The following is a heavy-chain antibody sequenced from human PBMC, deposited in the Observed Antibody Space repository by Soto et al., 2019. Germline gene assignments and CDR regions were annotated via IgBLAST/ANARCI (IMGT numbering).Heavy chain of an antibody. V-gene: IGHV4-59*01. Sequence: QVQLQESGPGLVKPSETLSLTCTVSGGSISRYFWSWIRQPPGKGLEWIGYIYYSGSTNYNPSLKSRVTLSLDTSKNQFSLKLSSVTAADTAVYYCARGPLGPGLSYGFDPWGQGTLVTVSS. CDR1: GGSISRYF. J-gene: IGHJ5*02. CDR2: IYYSGST. D-gene: IGHD4-17*01. CDR3: ARGPLGPGLSYGFDP.